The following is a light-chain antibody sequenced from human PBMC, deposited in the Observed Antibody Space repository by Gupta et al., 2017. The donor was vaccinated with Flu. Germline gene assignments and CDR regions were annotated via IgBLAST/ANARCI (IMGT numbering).Light chain of an antibody. CDR2: DSS. CDR1: SSNIGAGYD. J-gene: IGLJ2*01. Sequence: QSVLTQPPAVSVAPGQRATIACTGSSSNIGAGYDVHWYQQSPGADPKLLIFDSSSRRSGVPDRISGSKYGTSASLTTTGLQAEDEADYYCHTEEGTRSGQLIGGGTKMTVL. V-gene: IGLV1-40*01. CDR3: HTEEGTRSGQL.